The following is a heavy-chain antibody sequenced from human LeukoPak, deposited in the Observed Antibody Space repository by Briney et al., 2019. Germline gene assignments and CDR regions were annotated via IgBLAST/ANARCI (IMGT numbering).Heavy chain of an antibody. CDR3: AREGTGWPPYFDH. V-gene: IGHV3-74*01. CDR1: GFTLSNYW. J-gene: IGHJ4*02. CDR2: INIDGSST. Sequence: PGGSLRLSCAASGFTLSNYWMHWVRHAPGKGLVRVSRINIDGSSTTYADSVKGRFSISRDNAKNTLYLQMNSLRPEETAVYYCAREGTGWPPYFDHWGQGTLVTVSS. D-gene: IGHD6-19*01.